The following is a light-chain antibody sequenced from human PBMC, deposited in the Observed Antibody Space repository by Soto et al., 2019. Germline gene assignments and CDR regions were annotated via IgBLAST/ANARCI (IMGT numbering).Light chain of an antibody. V-gene: IGKV1-39*01. Sequence: DIQMTQSPSSLSASVGDRVTITCRASQSISSYLNWYQQKPGKAPKLLIYAASSLQSGVPSRFSGSGSGTDFTLTISSLLPEDFATYYCQQSYGTPRYTFGQGTKLEIK. CDR1: QSISSY. J-gene: IGKJ2*01. CDR3: QQSYGTPRYT. CDR2: AAS.